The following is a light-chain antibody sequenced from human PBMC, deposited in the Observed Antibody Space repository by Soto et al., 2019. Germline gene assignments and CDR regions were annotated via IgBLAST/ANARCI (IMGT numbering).Light chain of an antibody. CDR2: AAS. CDR3: QQSYSTPRT. V-gene: IGKV1-39*01. CDR1: QSISSY. Sequence: DIQMTQSLSSLSASVGDRVTITCRASQSISSYLNWYQQKPGKAPKLLIYAASSLQSGVPSRFSGSVSGTDFTLTISSLQPEDFATYYCQQSYSTPRTFGQGTKVDIK. J-gene: IGKJ1*01.